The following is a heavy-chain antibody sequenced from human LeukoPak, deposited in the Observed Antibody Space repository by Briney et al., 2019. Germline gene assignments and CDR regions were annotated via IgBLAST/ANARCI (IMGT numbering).Heavy chain of an antibody. D-gene: IGHD3-10*01. V-gene: IGHV1-3*01. CDR3: ARYYGSGSYYRIHPFDY. Sequence: GASVKVSCKASGYTFTSYAMHCVRQAPGQRLEWMGWINAGNGNTKYSQKFQGRVTITRDTSASTAYMELSSLRSEDTAVYYCARYYGSGSYYRIHPFDYWGQGTLVTVSS. CDR1: GYTFTSYA. CDR2: INAGNGNT. J-gene: IGHJ4*02.